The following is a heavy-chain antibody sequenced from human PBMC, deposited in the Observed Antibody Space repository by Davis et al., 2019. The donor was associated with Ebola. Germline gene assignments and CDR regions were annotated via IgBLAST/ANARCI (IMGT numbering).Heavy chain of an antibody. V-gene: IGHV3-23*01. D-gene: IGHD2-15*01. CDR3: TRGGLPKLESGMDV. J-gene: IGHJ6*02. Sequence: PGGSLRLSCAASGFTFSSYAMSWVRQAPGKGLEWVSAISGSGGSTYYADSVKGRLTISRDNSKNTLYLQMNSLKAEDTAVYYCTRGGLPKLESGMDVWGQGTTVTVSS. CDR2: ISGSGGST. CDR1: GFTFSSYA.